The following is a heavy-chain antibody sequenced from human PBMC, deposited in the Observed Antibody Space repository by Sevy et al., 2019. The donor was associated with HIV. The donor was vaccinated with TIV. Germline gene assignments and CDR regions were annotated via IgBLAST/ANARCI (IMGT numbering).Heavy chain of an antibody. CDR3: VRFRYHDAFDI. D-gene: IGHD3-16*01. Sequence: GGSLRLSCAASGFTFSSYAMSWVRQAPGKGLEWVSAISGSGGSTYYADSVKGRFTISRVNSKNTLYLQMNSLRAEDTAVYYCVRFRYHDAFDIWGQGTMVTVSS. CDR1: GFTFSSYA. CDR2: ISGSGGST. V-gene: IGHV3-23*01. J-gene: IGHJ3*02.